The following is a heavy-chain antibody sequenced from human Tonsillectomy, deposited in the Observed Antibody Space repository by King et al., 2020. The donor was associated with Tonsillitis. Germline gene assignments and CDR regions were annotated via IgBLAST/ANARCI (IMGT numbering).Heavy chain of an antibody. J-gene: IGHJ5*02. Sequence: VQLVESGGGVVQPGRSRRLSCAASGFTFGDYGMHWVRQAPGKGLEWVALIWYDGSNKNYADSVKGRFTISRDNSKNTLYLQMNSLRVEDTAVYYCARGAGHVSGWYNWFDPWGQGTLVTVSS. CDR3: ARGAGHVSGWYNWFDP. V-gene: IGHV3-33*08. D-gene: IGHD6-19*01. CDR1: GFTFGDYG. CDR2: IWYDGSNK.